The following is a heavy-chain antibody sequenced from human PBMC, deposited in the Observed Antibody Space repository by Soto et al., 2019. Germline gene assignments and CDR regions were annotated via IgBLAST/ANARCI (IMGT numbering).Heavy chain of an antibody. D-gene: IGHD1-26*01. Sequence: QVQLQESGPGLVKPSQTLSLTCTVSGGSISSVGYYWSCIRQHPGKGLEGIGYIYYSGSTYYNPSLKSRVTISVATSKNQFSLKLSSVTAADTAVYYCARVGAASQIRIDLLGRVWFDPWGQGTLVTVSS. CDR2: IYYSGST. CDR1: GGSISSVGYY. CDR3: ARVGAASQIRIDLLGRVWFDP. V-gene: IGHV4-31*03. J-gene: IGHJ5*02.